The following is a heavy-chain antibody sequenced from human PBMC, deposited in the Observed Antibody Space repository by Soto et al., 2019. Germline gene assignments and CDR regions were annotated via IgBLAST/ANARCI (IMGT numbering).Heavy chain of an antibody. CDR1: GVTFSSFA. Sequence: QVQLVQSGAEVKQPGSSVKVSCQASGVTFSSFAISWVRQAPGQGLEWMGGIIPIFRTPNYAQNFQGRVTITTDESTSLVYIELSRLRSENAAVYYCARSTGSGFRPGTHRFNWFDTWGQGTLVTVSS. V-gene: IGHV1-69*01. J-gene: IGHJ5*02. CDR3: ARSTGSGFRPGTHRFNWFDT. D-gene: IGHD5-12*01. CDR2: IIPIFRTP.